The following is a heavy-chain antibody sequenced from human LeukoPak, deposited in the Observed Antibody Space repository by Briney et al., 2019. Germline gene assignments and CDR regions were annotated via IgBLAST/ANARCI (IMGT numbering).Heavy chain of an antibody. CDR2: ISYSGST. CDR3: ARHIYGDPFDY. V-gene: IGHV4-39*01. D-gene: IGHD4-17*01. J-gene: IGHJ4*02. CDR1: GGSVSTSTYY. Sequence: SETLSLTCTVSGGSVSTSTYYWGWIRQPPGKGLEWIGSISYSGSTYYNPSLKSRVTMSVDTSKNQFSLRLSSVTAADTAVYYCARHIYGDPFDYWGQGALVTVSS.